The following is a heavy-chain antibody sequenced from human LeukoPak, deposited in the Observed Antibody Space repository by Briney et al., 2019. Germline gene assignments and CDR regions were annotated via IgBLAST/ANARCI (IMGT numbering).Heavy chain of an antibody. CDR2: ISGYNGNT. CDR1: GYTFTSYG. J-gene: IGHJ3*02. V-gene: IGHV1-18*01. D-gene: IGHD2-2*01. Sequence: GALVKVSCKASGYTFTSYGIRWVRPAPGQGLEWMGWISGYNGNTNYAQKGQGRVTMTTDTSTSTAYMELRSLRSDDTAVYYCARDCSLYCSSTSCCFCAFDIWGQGTMVTVSS. CDR3: ARDCSLYCSSTSCCFCAFDI.